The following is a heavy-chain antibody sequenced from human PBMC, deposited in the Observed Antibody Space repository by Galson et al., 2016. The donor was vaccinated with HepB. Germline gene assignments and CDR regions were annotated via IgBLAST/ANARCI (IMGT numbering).Heavy chain of an antibody. CDR1: GFNFSNFA. Sequence: SLRLSCAASGFNFSNFAVHWVRQAPGKGLEWVALISNAGTNKYYADSVRGRFTISRDNSKNTLDLQMNSLRREDTAVYYCASDDYGDYVISYWGQGTLVTVSS. J-gene: IGHJ4*02. CDR3: ASDDYGDYVISY. CDR2: ISNAGTNK. V-gene: IGHV3-30-3*01. D-gene: IGHD4-17*01.